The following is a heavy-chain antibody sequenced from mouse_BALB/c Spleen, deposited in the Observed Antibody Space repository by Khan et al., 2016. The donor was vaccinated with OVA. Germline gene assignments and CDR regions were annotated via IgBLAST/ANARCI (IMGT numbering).Heavy chain of an antibody. CDR2: IGYSGST. D-gene: IGHD1-1*01. CDR1: GYSITSDYA. Sequence: EVQLQESGPGLLKPSQSLSLTCTVTGYSITSDYAWNWIRQFPGNKLEWMVYIGYSGSTTYNPSLRSRISITRDTSKNQFFLQLNSVTTEDTATYYCASGRLSLRYPDYFDYWGQGTTLTVSS. V-gene: IGHV3-2*02. J-gene: IGHJ2*01. CDR3: ASGRLSLRYPDYFDY.